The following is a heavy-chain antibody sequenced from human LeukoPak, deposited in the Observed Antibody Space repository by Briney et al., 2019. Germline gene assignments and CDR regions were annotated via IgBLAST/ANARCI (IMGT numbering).Heavy chain of an antibody. Sequence: GGSLSRSCAASGFTVSSNYMSWVRQAPGKGLEWVSVIYSGGSTYYADSVKGRFTISRHNSKNTLYLQMNSLRAEDTAVYYCTREAYDAFDIWGQGTMVTVSS. CDR2: IYSGGST. CDR3: TREAYDAFDI. J-gene: IGHJ3*02. V-gene: IGHV3-53*04. CDR1: GFTVSSNY.